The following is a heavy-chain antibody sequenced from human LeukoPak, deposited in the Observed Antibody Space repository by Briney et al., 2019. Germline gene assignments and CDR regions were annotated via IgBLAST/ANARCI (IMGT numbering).Heavy chain of an antibody. V-gene: IGHV4-59*01. CDR3: ARAGLQGNWFDP. CDR2: IYYSGST. Sequence: PSETLSPTCTVSGGSISSYYWSWIRQPPGKGLEWIGYIYYSGSTNYNPSLKSRVTISVDTSKNQFSLKLSSVTAADTAVYYCARAGLQGNWFDPWGQGTLVTVSS. CDR1: GGSISSYY. J-gene: IGHJ5*02.